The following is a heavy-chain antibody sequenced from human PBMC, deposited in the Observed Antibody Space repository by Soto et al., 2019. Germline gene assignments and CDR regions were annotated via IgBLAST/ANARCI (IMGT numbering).Heavy chain of an antibody. CDR3: AKAEYDFWSGYYFDY. CDR2: ISGSGGST. D-gene: IGHD3-3*01. Sequence: GGSLRLSCAASGFTFSSYAMSWVRQAPGKGLEWVSAISGSGGSTYYADSVKGRFTISRDNSKNTLYLQMNSLRAEDTAVYYCAKAEYDFWSGYYFDYWGQGTLVTVSS. J-gene: IGHJ4*02. V-gene: IGHV3-23*01. CDR1: GFTFSSYA.